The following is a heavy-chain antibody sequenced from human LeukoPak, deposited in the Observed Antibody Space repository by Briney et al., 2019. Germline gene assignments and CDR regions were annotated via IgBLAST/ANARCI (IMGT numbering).Heavy chain of an antibody. CDR3: ARDWDHYYGPPFDP. J-gene: IGHJ5*02. CDR1: GYTFTSYA. CDR2: INTNTGNP. Sequence: VASVKVSSKASGYTFTSYAMNWVRQAPGQGLEWMGWINTNTGNPTYAQGFTGRFVFSLDTSVSTAYLQISSLKAEDTAVYYCARDWDHYYGPPFDPWGQGTLVTVSS. V-gene: IGHV7-4-1*02. D-gene: IGHD3-10*01.